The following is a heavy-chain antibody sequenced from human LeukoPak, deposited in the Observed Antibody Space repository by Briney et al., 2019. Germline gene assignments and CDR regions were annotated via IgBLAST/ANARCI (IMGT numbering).Heavy chain of an antibody. CDR1: GFTFSNAW. Sequence: GGSLRLSCAASGFTFSNAWMSWVRQAPGKGLEWVGRIKSKTDGGTTDYAAPAKGRFTISRDDSKNTLYLQMNSLKTEDTAVYYCTTDAYYYDSSGAFDYWGQGTLVTVSS. V-gene: IGHV3-15*01. D-gene: IGHD3-22*01. J-gene: IGHJ4*02. CDR2: IKSKTDGGTT. CDR3: TTDAYYYDSSGAFDY.